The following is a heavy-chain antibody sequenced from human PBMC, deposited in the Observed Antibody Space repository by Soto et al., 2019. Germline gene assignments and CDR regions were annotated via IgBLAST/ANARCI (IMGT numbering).Heavy chain of an antibody. CDR3: TAARVRGVVLSGMDV. D-gene: IGHD3-10*01. CDR1: GFTFSKAW. V-gene: IGHV3-15*01. CDR2: IRANADGGTV. J-gene: IGHJ6*02. Sequence: DVQLVESGGGLVKPGGSLRLSCRTSGFTFSKAWMRWVRQAPGKGLEWVGRIRANADGGTVEYAAPVKGRFIISRDDSTNTLYLQMNSLDSEDTGVYYCTAARVRGVVLSGMDVWGQGTAVTVSS.